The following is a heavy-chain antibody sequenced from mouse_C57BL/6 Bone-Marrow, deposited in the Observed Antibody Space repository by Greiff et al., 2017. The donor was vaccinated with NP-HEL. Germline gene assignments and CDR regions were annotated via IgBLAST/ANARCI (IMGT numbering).Heavy chain of an antibody. CDR1: GFSLSTFGMG. V-gene: IGHV8-8*01. CDR2: IWWDDDK. CDR3: ARIALEDYFDY. Sequence: QVQLVESGPGILQPSQTLSLTCSFSGFSLSTFGMGVGWIRQPSGQGLEWLARIWWDDDKYYNPALKRRLTISKDTSKNLVFLKIANVDTADTATYYCARIALEDYFDYWGQGTTLTVSS. J-gene: IGHJ2*01.